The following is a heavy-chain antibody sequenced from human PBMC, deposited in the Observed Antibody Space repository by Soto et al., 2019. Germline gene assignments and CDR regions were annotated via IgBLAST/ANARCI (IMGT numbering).Heavy chain of an antibody. CDR2: ISSDDNT. V-gene: IGHV3-66*01. CDR3: ARDILGGSYDFSH. Sequence: GGSLRLSCVASGFTFSNVWINWVRQAPGKGLEWLSTISSDDNTYYADSVKGRFTISRDSPKNTLYLQMNSLRAEDTAVYHCARDILGGSYDFSHGGQGALVTVSS. CDR1: GFTFSNVW. D-gene: IGHD3-3*01. J-gene: IGHJ1*01.